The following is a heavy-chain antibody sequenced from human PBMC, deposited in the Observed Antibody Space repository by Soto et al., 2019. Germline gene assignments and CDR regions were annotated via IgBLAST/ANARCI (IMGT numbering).Heavy chain of an antibody. CDR3: AKMSRYYLYDY. J-gene: IGHJ4*02. V-gene: IGHV1-3*01. D-gene: IGHD3-22*01. CDR2: INAGNGNT. Sequence: QVQLVQSGAEVKKPGASVKVSCKASGYTFTSYAMHWVRQAPGQRLEWMGWINAGNGNTKYSQKFQGRATITRDTSASTSYMELSRLRSADTAVYYCAKMSRYYLYDYWGQGTRVTVSS. CDR1: GYTFTSYA.